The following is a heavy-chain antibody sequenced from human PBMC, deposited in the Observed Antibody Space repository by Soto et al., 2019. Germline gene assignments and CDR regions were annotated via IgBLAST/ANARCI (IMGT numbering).Heavy chain of an antibody. J-gene: IGHJ6*02. CDR2: IYYSGST. V-gene: IGHV4-39*01. CDR3: ARQAAGSIYYYYYYGMDV. CDR1: GGSISSSSYY. D-gene: IGHD6-13*01. Sequence: PSETLSLTCTVSGGSISSSSYYWGWIRQPPGKGLEWIGSIYYSGSTSYNPSLKSRVTISVDTSKNQFSLKLSSVTAADTAVYYCARQAAGSIYYYYYYGMDVWGQGTTVTVSS.